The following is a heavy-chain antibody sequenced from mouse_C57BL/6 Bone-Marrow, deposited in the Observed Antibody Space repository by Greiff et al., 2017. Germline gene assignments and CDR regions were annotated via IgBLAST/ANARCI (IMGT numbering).Heavy chain of an antibody. J-gene: IGHJ2*01. CDR2: ISSGGSYT. CDR1: GFTFSSYG. D-gene: IGHD3-2*02. Sequence: EVQLVESGGDLVKPGGSLKLSCAASGFTFSSYGMSWVRQTPDKRLEWVATISSGGSYTYYPDSVKGRFTISRDNAKNTLYLQMSSLKSEDTAMYYCASPRDSSVSREIFFDYWGKGTTLTVSS. V-gene: IGHV5-6*01. CDR3: ASPRDSSVSREIFFDY.